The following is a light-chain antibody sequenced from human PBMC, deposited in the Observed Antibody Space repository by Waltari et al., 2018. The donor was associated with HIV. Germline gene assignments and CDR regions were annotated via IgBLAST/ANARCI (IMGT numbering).Light chain of an antibody. Sequence: DIQMTQSPFSLSASVGDRVTITCRASQDISVDLGWYQQKPGKAPKRLIYGASNLESGVPSRFSGSRSGTEFTLTINGLQPEDVATYYCQQYYSFPWTFGQGTKVEIK. CDR1: QDISVD. J-gene: IGKJ1*01. CDR3: QQYYSFPWT. V-gene: IGKV1-17*01. CDR2: GAS.